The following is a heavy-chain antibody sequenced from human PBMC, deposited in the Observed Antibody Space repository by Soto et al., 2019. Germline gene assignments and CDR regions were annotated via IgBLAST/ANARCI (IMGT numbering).Heavy chain of an antibody. D-gene: IGHD2-15*01. CDR3: ARGDCSGGSCYNDYYYYYMDV. J-gene: IGHJ6*03. V-gene: IGHV3-21*01. CDR2: ISSSSSYI. Sequence: EVQLVESGGGPVKPGGSLRLSCAASGFTFSSYSMNWVRQAPGKGLEWVSSISSSSSYIYYADSVKGRFTISRDNAKNSLYLQMNSLRAEDTAVYYCARGDCSGGSCYNDYYYYYMDVWGKGTTVTVSS. CDR1: GFTFSSYS.